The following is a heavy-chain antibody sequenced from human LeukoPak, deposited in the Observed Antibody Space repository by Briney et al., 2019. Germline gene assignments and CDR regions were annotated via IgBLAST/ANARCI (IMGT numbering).Heavy chain of an antibody. CDR1: GFTFDDYA. J-gene: IGHJ1*01. CDR3: AKDWQYYYDSSGYLQH. V-gene: IGHV3-43*02. Sequence: GGSLRLSCAASGFTFDDYAMHWVRQAPGKGLEWVSLISGDGGSTYYADSVKGRFTISRDNSKNSLYLQMNSLRTEDTALYYCAKDWQYYYDSSGYLQHWGQGTLVTASS. CDR2: ISGDGGST. D-gene: IGHD3-22*01.